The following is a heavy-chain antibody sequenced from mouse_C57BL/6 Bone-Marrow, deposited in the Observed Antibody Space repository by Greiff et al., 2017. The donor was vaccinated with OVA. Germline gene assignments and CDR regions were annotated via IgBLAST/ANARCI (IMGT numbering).Heavy chain of an antibody. D-gene: IGHD1-1*01. J-gene: IGHJ1*03. CDR1: GYTFTSYW. CDR2: IHPNSGST. CDR3: ARGHYYGSSRSYWYFDV. Sequence: QVQLQQPGAELVKPGASVKLSCKASGYTFTSYWMHWVKQRPGQGLEWIGMIHPNSGSTNYNEKFKSEATLTVDKSSSTAYMQLSSLTSEDSAVYYCARGHYYGSSRSYWYFDVWGTGTTVTVSS. V-gene: IGHV1-64*01.